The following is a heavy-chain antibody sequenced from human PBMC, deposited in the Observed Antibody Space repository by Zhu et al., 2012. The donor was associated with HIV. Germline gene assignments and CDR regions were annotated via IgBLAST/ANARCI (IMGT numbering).Heavy chain of an antibody. V-gene: IGHV4-39*01. CDR2: IHYSGST. D-gene: IGHD6-19*01. J-gene: IGHJ5*02. Sequence: QVRLQESGPGLVKPSETLSLTCTVSGGSISSTSYYWGWIRQPPGKGLEWIGSIHYSGSTYDSPSLKSRVTISVDTSKNQFSLKLSSVTAADTAVYYCARHVQGGXVAGNRFDPWGQGILVTVSS. CDR1: GGSISSTSYY. CDR3: ARHVQGGXVAGNRFDP.